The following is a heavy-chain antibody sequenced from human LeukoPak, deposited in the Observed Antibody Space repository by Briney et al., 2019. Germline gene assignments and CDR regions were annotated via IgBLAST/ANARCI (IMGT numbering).Heavy chain of an antibody. CDR3: ARKTDSGTSLVDY. D-gene: IGHD5-12*01. V-gene: IGHV4-59*01. Sequence: SPSETLSLTCTVSGGSISSYYWSWIRQPPGKGLEWIGYIYYSGSTNYNPSLKSRVTISIDTSLNHFSLRLSSVTAADTAVYYCARKTDSGTSLVDYWGQGTLVTVSS. CDR1: GGSISSYY. CDR2: IYYSGST. J-gene: IGHJ4*02.